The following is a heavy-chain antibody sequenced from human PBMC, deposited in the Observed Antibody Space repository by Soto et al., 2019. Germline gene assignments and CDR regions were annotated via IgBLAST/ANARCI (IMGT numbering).Heavy chain of an antibody. CDR3: ARDPGTKYYDFWSGYPIWFDP. Sequence: GGSLRLSCAASGFTFSSYWMHWVRQAPGKGLVWVSRINSDGSSTSYAVSVKGRFTISRDNAKNTLYLQMNSLRAEDTAVYYCARDPGTKYYDFWSGYPIWFDPWGQGTLVTVSS. CDR2: INSDGSST. J-gene: IGHJ5*02. V-gene: IGHV3-74*01. CDR1: GFTFSSYW. D-gene: IGHD3-3*01.